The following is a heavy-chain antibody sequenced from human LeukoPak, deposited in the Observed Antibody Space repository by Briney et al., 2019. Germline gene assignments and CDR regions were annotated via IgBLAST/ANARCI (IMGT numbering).Heavy chain of an antibody. CDR1: GFPFSDYA. V-gene: IGHV3-23*01. CDR2: ISGSGGST. CDR3: ANLPPGIAVAGTARDY. D-gene: IGHD6-19*01. J-gene: IGHJ4*02. Sequence: GGSVRLSCAASGFPFSDYAMNWVRQAPGRGLEWVSAISGSGGSTYYADSVKGRFTISRDNSKNTLYLQMNSLRAEDTAVYYCANLPPGIAVAGTARDYWGQGTLVTVSS.